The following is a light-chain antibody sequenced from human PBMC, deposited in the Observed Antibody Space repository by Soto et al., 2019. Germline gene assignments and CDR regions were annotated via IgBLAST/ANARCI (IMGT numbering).Light chain of an antibody. V-gene: IGLV1-51*01. CDR2: DNN. Sequence: QSVLTQPPSVSAAPGQKVTISCSGSSSNIGNNFVSWYQQLPGTVPKLLIYDNNKRPSGIPDRFSGSKSGTSATLGITGLQTGDEADYYCGTWDSSLSVYVLGTGTKV. CDR1: SSNIGNNF. J-gene: IGLJ1*01. CDR3: GTWDSSLSVYV.